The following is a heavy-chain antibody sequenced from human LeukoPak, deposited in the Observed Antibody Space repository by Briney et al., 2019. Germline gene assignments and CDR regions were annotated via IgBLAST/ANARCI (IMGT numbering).Heavy chain of an antibody. CDR3: AGGQYYYDSSGYSHFDY. Sequence: GGSLRLSCAASGFTFSSYGMHWVRQAPGKGLEWVAVISYDGSNKYYADSVKGRFTISRDNSKNTLYLQMNSLRAGDTAVYYCAGGQYYYDSSGYSHFDYWGQGTLVTVSS. CDR1: GFTFSSYG. D-gene: IGHD3-22*01. CDR2: ISYDGSNK. J-gene: IGHJ4*02. V-gene: IGHV3-30*03.